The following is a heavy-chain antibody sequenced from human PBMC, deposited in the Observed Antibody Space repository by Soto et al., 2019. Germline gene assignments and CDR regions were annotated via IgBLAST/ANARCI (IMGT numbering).Heavy chain of an antibody. V-gene: IGHV4-31*03. CDR2: IDAGGST. D-gene: IGHD3-22*01. J-gene: IGHJ3*02. Sequence: QVQLQESGPGLVKPSQTLSLTCTVSGGSIRSGGYYWSWIRQHPGKGLAWIGYIDAGGSTYYNPSLRSRVTISVDTAKNQFSLKRRSGAATGTAVYYCARDDMECYDSSGYVALDIWGRGTMVSVSS. CDR1: GGSIRSGGYY. CDR3: ARDDMECYDSSGYVALDI.